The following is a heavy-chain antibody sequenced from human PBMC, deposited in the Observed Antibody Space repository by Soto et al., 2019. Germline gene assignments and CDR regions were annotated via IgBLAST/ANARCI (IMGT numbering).Heavy chain of an antibody. D-gene: IGHD2-8*02. CDR1: GGSIRSGGYY. Sequence: SETLSLTCTVSGGSIRSGGYYWTWIRQHPGKGLEWIGYIYYTGSTYYNPSLKSRVTISVDTSKNQFSLKLTSVTAADTAVYYCAGDKITGIFIYWGHGTLVTV. CDR2: IYYTGST. CDR3: AGDKITGIFIY. V-gene: IGHV4-31*03. J-gene: IGHJ4*01.